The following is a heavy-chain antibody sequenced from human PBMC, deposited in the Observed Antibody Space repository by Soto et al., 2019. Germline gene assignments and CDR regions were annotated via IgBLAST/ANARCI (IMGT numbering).Heavy chain of an antibody. Sequence: EVQLLESGGGLVQPGGSLRLSCSASGFTFGNYAMRWVLQAPGKGLEWVSGITAGGGTTDYADSVKGRFTISRDNSKNTLYLQMSSLRVEDTAVYYCAKDHRVYGSTWFFFDSWGQGSLVTVSS. V-gene: IGHV3-23*01. CDR1: GFTFGNYA. J-gene: IGHJ4*02. CDR2: ITAGGGTT. D-gene: IGHD2-2*01. CDR3: AKDHRVYGSTWFFFDS.